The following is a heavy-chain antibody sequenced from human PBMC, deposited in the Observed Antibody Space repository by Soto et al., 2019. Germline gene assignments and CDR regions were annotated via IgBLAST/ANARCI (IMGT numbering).Heavy chain of an antibody. Sequence: EVQRVESGVGLVQPGGALRLSCAASGCIFSDHYMDWVRQSSGKGLEWVGRIRNKVNSYTAEYAESVKGRFTISRDHSKNSLYFQMNSLKIEHTALYYCVRAGTGYQLDYWGQGNMVTVSS. J-gene: IGHJ4*02. D-gene: IGHD3-9*01. CDR1: GCIFSDHY. V-gene: IGHV3-72*01. CDR2: IRNKVNSYTA. CDR3: VRAGTGYQLDY.